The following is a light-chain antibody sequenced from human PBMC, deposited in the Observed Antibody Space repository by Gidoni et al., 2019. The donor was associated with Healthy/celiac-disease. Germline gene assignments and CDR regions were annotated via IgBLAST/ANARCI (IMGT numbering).Light chain of an antibody. Sequence: SYELTQQPSVSVSPGQTASIPCSGDKLGDKYACWYPQKPGQSPVLVIYQDSKRPSGIPERFSGSNSGNTATLTISGTQAMDEADYYCQAWDSSTAVFGGGTKLTVL. CDR1: KLGDKY. CDR2: QDS. V-gene: IGLV3-1*01. CDR3: QAWDSSTAV. J-gene: IGLJ2*01.